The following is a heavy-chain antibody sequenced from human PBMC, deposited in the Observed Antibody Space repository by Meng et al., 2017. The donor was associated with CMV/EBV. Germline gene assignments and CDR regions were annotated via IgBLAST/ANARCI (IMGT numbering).Heavy chain of an antibody. CDR3: AKDFTYSSSPAYYFDY. D-gene: IGHD6-6*01. V-gene: IGHV3-33*06. Sequence: GFTFGGYGMHWVRQAPGKGLEWVAVIWYDGSNKYYADSVKGRFTISRDNSKNTLYLQMNSLRAEDTAVYYCAKDFTYSSSPAYYFDYWGQGTLVTVSS. CDR2: IWYDGSNK. CDR1: GFTFGGYG. J-gene: IGHJ4*02.